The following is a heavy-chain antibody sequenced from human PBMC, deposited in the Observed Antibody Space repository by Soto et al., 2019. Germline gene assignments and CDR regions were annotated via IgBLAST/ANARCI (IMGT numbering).Heavy chain of an antibody. Sequence: QVQLQESGPGLVRPSETLSLTCSVSGDSVSSPRYFWNWIRQPPGQGPEWIGYISYSGSTDYNDTLKSRVTISADTSKSQFSLNLGSVTAADTAVYYCARGRYSSGWFDFWGQGTLVTVSS. J-gene: IGHJ4*02. CDR1: GDSVSSPRYF. V-gene: IGHV4-61*01. CDR3: ARGRYSSGWFDF. CDR2: ISYSGST. D-gene: IGHD6-19*01.